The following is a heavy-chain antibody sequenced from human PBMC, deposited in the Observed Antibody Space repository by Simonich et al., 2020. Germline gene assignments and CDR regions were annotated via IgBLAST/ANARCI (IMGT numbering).Heavy chain of an antibody. D-gene: IGHD6-6*01. V-gene: IGHV3-48*03. CDR1: GFTFSSYE. Sequence: EVQLVESGGGLVQPGGSLRLSCAASGFTFSSYEMNWVRKAPGKGLEWVSYISSRGSTIYYADSVKGRFTISGDNAKNSLYLQMNSLRAEDTAVYYCARDFRLQLVEIGTYYYYGMDVWGQGTTVTVSS. CDR2: ISSRGSTI. J-gene: IGHJ6*02. CDR3: ARDFRLQLVEIGTYYYYGMDV.